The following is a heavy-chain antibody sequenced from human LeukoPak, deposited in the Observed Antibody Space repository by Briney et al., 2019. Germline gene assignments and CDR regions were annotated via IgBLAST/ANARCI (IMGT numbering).Heavy chain of an antibody. D-gene: IGHD6-19*01. CDR2: ISGDDGST. CDR1: GFMFSDYA. J-gene: IGHJ4*02. Sequence: QTGGSLRLSCAASGFMFSDYAIHWVRQAPGKGLEWVSLISGDDGSTFYADYMKRRFTISRDNSKTSLYHQMSSLRSEDTALYCCARESESSGWYDYWGQGTLVTVSS. CDR3: ARESESSGWYDY. V-gene: IGHV3-43*02.